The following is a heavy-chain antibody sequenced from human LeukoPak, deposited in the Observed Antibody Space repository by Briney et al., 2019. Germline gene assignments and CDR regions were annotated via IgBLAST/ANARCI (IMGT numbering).Heavy chain of an antibody. CDR3: ARLEAAATFYMDV. V-gene: IGHV4-39*01. J-gene: IGHJ6*03. CDR1: GGSITSSAYY. Sequence: SETLSLTRTVSGGSITSSAYYWGWIRQPPGKGLEWIGSIYYSGSTHYNPSLKSRVTISVDTSKKQFSLKLNSVTAADTAVYYCARLEAAATFYMDVWGKGTTVTVSS. D-gene: IGHD6-13*01. CDR2: IYYSGST.